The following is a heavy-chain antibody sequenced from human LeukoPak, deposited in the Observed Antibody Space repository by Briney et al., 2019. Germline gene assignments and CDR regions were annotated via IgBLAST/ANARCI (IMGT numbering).Heavy chain of an antibody. J-gene: IGHJ4*02. D-gene: IGHD1-26*01. CDR2: IYHSGST. Sequence: PSQTLSLTCTVSGGSISSGGYFWSWIRQPPGKGLEWIGYIYHSGSTSYNPSLRSRVAISVDTSKNQFSLKLSSVTAADTAVYYCARGGWELPYYFDYWGQGTLVTVSS. V-gene: IGHV4-30-2*01. CDR3: ARGGWELPYYFDY. CDR1: GGSISSGGYF.